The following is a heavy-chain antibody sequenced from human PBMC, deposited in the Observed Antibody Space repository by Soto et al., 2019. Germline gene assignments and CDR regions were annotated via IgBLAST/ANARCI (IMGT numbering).Heavy chain of an antibody. Sequence: GGSLRLSCAASGITFNNYWMHWVRQAPGKGLVWVSRINSDGTITDYADSVKGRFTISRDNAKNTLYLQMNSLRAEDTAVYYCAREGAPYCSSVSCCRPCDYWGQGSLVTVSS. CDR1: GITFNNYW. CDR2: INSDGTIT. V-gene: IGHV3-74*01. CDR3: AREGAPYCSSVSCCRPCDY. D-gene: IGHD2-2*01. J-gene: IGHJ4*02.